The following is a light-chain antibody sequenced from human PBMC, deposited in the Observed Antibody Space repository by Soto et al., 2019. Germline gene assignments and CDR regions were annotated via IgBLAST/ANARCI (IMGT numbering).Light chain of an antibody. J-gene: IGKJ2*01. CDR2: GAS. CDR3: QQTYTIPFA. CDR1: QTIDNY. V-gene: IGKV1-39*01. Sequence: DMQMTQSPSSLSASVGDRVTITCRPSQTIDNYLNWYQHKPGKAPKLLIYGASTLQSGVSSRFTGSAAGTDFTLTIDNLQAEDFATYYWQQTYTIPFAFGQGTKLEI.